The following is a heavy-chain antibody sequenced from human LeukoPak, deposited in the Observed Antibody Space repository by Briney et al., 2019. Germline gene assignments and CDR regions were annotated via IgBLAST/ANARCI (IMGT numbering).Heavy chain of an antibody. CDR1: GGSISSYY. V-gene: IGHV4-59*01. CDR2: ICYSGSI. Sequence: SETLSLTCTVSGGSISSYYCSCIRQPRRRLLWWIGYICYSGSINYNPSLKSRVTISVDTSKNQFSLKLSSVTAADTAVYYCARATIPGIAAAGTGWFDPWGQGTLVTVS. D-gene: IGHD6-13*01. J-gene: IGHJ5*02. CDR3: ARATIPGIAAAGTGWFDP.